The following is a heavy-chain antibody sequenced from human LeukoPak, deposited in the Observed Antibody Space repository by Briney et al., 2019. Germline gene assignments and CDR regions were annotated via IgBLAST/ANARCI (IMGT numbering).Heavy chain of an antibody. CDR3: ASYSNSLYYFDY. CDR1: GGSISSGDYY. D-gene: IGHD4-11*01. CDR2: IYYSGST. V-gene: IGHV4-30-4*08. Sequence: SETLSLTCTVSGGSISSGDYYWTWIRQPPGKGLEWIGYIYYSGSTNYNPSLKSRVSISLDTSKNQFSLKLSSVTAADTAVYYCASYSNSLYYFDYWGQGTLVTVSS. J-gene: IGHJ4*02.